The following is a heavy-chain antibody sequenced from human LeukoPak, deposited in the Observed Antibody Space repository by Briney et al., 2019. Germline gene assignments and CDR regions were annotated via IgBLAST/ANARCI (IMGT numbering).Heavy chain of an antibody. J-gene: IGHJ4*02. CDR2: IYYSGST. V-gene: IGHV4-39*01. CDR1: GGSISSYY. Sequence: SETLSLTCTVSGGSISSYYWGWIRQPPGKGLEWIGSIYYSGSTYYNPSLKSRVTISVDTSKNQFSLKLSSVTAADTAVYYCARRGGWPYYFDYWGQGTLVTVSS. D-gene: IGHD6-19*01. CDR3: ARRGGWPYYFDY.